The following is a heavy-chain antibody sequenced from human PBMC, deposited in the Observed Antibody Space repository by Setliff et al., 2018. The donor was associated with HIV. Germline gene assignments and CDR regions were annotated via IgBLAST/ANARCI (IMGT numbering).Heavy chain of an antibody. V-gene: IGHV4-34*01. CDR3: TIPASSLAPN. J-gene: IGHJ4*02. CDR1: GGSLSGYH. Sequence: PSETLSLTCAVYGGSLSGYHWSWIRQSPEKGLEWIASIRSSGDTYYNPSLQSRVIISVDTSNNQISLKLTSVTAADTAVYYCTIPASSLAPNWGRGTQVTVSS. CDR2: IRSSGDT.